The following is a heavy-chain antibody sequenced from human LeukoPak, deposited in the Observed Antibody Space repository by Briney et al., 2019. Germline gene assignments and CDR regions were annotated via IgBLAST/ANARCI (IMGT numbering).Heavy chain of an antibody. CDR3: ARDYGGYIPGDAFDI. Sequence: PSETLSLTCTVSGYSITSTYYWGWIRQPPGKGLEWIGTISHSGSTYYNPSLRSRVTISVDTSKNQFSLRLSPVTAADTAVYYCARDYGGYIPGDAFDIWGQGTMVTVSS. CDR1: GYSITSTYY. D-gene: IGHD4-23*01. V-gene: IGHV4-38-2*02. CDR2: ISHSGST. J-gene: IGHJ3*02.